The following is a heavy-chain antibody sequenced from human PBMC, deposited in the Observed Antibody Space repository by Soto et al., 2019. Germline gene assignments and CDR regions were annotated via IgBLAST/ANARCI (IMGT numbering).Heavy chain of an antibody. CDR3: AKNWDTTSSSSSH. Sequence: GGSLRLSCAASGFTFPTYAMSWVRQAPGKGLEWVSAISGSGGSTYYADSVKGRFPISRDNSKNTLYLQMHSLRAEDTAVYYCAKNWDTTSSSSSHWGQGTLVTVSS. CDR2: ISGSGGST. J-gene: IGHJ4*02. CDR1: GFTFPTYA. D-gene: IGHD6-6*01. V-gene: IGHV3-23*01.